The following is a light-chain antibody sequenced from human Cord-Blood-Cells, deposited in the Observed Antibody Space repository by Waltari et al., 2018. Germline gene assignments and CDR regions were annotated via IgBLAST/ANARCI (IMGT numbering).Light chain of an antibody. CDR2: LNSDGSH. CDR1: SGPSSYA. J-gene: IGLJ3*02. Sequence: QLVLTQSPSASASLGASVKPTCTLSSGPSSYAIAWHQQQPEKGPRYLMKLNSDGSHSKGDGIPDRFSGSSSGAERYLTISSLQSEDEADYYCQTWGTGIHWVFGGGTKLTVL. V-gene: IGLV4-69*01. CDR3: QTWGTGIHWV.